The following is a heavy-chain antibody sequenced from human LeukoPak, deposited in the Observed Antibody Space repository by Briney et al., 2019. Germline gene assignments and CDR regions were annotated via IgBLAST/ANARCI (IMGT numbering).Heavy chain of an antibody. J-gene: IGHJ5*01. CDR2: ISDSGDST. CDR1: GFTFGSYA. D-gene: IGHD4-11*01. V-gene: IGHV3-23*01. CDR3: AKSSLPVTTGFDWFYS. Sequence: GGSLRLSCAASGFTFGSYAMSWVRQAPGKGLEWVSGISDSGDSTDYVDSVKGRFTISRDNSKNTLYLQMNSLRAEDTAVYYCAKSSLPVTTGFDWFYSWGQGTLVIVSS.